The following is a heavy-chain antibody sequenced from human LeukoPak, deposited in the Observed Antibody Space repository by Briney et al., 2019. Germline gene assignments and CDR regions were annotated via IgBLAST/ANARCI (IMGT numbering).Heavy chain of an antibody. J-gene: IGHJ4*02. Sequence: SETLSLTCAVSGGSISTSKWWSWVRQPPGKGLEWIGEIYYSGSTNYNPSLNDRVTISVDTSKNQFSLKLSSVTAADTAVYYCARVRSSGTTKFDYWGQGTLVTVSS. V-gene: IGHV4-4*02. CDR2: IYYSGST. CDR3: ARVRSSGTTKFDY. D-gene: IGHD1-26*01. CDR1: GGSISTSKW.